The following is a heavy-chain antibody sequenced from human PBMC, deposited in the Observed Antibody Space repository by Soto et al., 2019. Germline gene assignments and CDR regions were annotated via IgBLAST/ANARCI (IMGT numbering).Heavy chain of an antibody. CDR2: IRFDGSNQ. D-gene: IGHD3-16*01. CDR3: ARWEWRGGVFDC. V-gene: IGHV3-33*01. J-gene: IGHJ4*02. Sequence: QVQLVESGGGVVQPGRSLRLSCAASGSTFSSYGMHWVRQAPGKGLEWVALIRFDGSNQDYADSVKGRFTISRDNVKNKLYLQMNSLRAEDTAVHYWARWEWRGGVFDCWGQGTLVTVSS. CDR1: GSTFSSYG.